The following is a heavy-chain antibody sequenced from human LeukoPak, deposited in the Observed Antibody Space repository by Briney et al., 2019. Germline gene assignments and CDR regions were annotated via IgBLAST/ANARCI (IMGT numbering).Heavy chain of an antibody. D-gene: IGHD2-15*01. CDR3: ARPDGGGYSSGFY. V-gene: IGHV3-74*01. CDR2: INSDGSST. Sequence: GGSLRLSCAASGCTFSSYWMHWVRQVPGKGLVWVSRINSDGSSTSYADSVKGRFTISRDNAKNTLYLQMNSLRAEDTAVYYCARPDGGGYSSGFYWGQGTLVTVSS. CDR1: GCTFSSYW. J-gene: IGHJ1*01.